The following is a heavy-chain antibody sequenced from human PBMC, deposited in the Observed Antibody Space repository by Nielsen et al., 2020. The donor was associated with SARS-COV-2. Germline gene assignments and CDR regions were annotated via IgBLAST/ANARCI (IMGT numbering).Heavy chain of an antibody. D-gene: IGHD3-3*01. Sequence: SLKISCAVSGFTFDDYAMHWVRQAPGKGLEWVSGISWNSGSIGYADSVKGRFTISRDNSKNTLYLQMNSLRAEDTALYYCAKEYNFWSGSNIYDFWGQGTLVAVSS. CDR2: ISWNSGSI. J-gene: IGHJ4*02. CDR3: AKEYNFWSGSNIYDF. CDR1: GFTFDDYA. V-gene: IGHV3-9*01.